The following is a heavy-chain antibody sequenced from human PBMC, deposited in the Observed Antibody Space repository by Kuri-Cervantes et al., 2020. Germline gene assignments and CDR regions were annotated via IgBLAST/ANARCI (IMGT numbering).Heavy chain of an antibody. V-gene: IGHV4-61*02. J-gene: IGHJ3*02. Sequence: LRLSCTVSGGSISSGSYYWSWIRQPAGKGLEWIGRIYTSGSTNYNPSLKSRVTISVDTSKNQFSLKLSSVTAADTAVYYCARVAPGAYGSWFSDAFDIWGQGTMVTVSS. D-gene: IGHD6-13*01. CDR1: GGSISSGSYY. CDR2: IYTSGST. CDR3: ARVAPGAYGSWFSDAFDI.